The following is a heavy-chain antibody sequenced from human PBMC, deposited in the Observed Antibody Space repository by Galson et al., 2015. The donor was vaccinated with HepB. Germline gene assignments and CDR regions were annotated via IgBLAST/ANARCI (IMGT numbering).Heavy chain of an antibody. D-gene: IGHD6-19*01. CDR3: AREKEFSDSSGWYFPGIFDY. CDR1: GYTLTELS. Sequence: SVKVSCKVSGYTLTELSMHWVRQAPGKGLEWMGGFDPEDGETIYAQKFQGRVTMTEDTSTDTAYMELSSLRSEDTAVYYCAREKEFSDSSGWYFPGIFDYWGQGTLVTVSS. V-gene: IGHV1-24*01. J-gene: IGHJ4*02. CDR2: FDPEDGET.